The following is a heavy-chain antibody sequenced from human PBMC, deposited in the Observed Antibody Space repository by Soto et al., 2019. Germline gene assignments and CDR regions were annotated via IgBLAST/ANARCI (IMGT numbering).Heavy chain of an antibody. CDR1: GFTFSNCV. CDR3: AKGLLNGRWYAAD. CDR2: ITKTGDT. J-gene: IGHJ4*02. Sequence: EVHLLESGGVLVQPGESLRLSCENSGFTFSNCVMTWVRQAPGKGLEWVSVITKTGDTDYADSVKGRFTISRDNSKNTVYLPMNSLRAEDTAVYYCAKGLLNGRWYAADWGQGTLVTVSS. D-gene: IGHD6-13*01. V-gene: IGHV3-23*01.